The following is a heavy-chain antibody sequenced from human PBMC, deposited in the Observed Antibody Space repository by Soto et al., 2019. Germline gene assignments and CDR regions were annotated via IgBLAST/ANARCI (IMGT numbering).Heavy chain of an antibody. CDR1: GGSVSSGSYY. D-gene: IGHD6-19*01. J-gene: IGHJ4*02. CDR2: IYYSVSS. CDR3: ARYSSGWYDVIY. Sequence: QVQLQESGPGLVKPSETLSLTCTFAGGSVSSGSYYWSWFRQPPGKGLEWIGYIYYSVSSNYNPSLKSRVTISVDTSKNPLSLKVITVTAADTAVYYCARYSSGWYDVIYWGQGTLVTVSS. V-gene: IGHV4-61*01.